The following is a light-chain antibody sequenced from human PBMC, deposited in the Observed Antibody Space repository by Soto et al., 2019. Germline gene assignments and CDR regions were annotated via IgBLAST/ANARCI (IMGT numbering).Light chain of an antibody. CDR2: WAA. V-gene: IGKV4-1*01. CDR1: QSVLYSSNNKNY. Sequence: DIVMTQSPDSLAVSLGERATINCKSSQSVLYSSNNKNYLAWYQQKPGQPPKLLIYWAATRESGVPDRFSGSGSGTDFYLTISRLQAEDVAVYYCQQYYSIPITFGQGTRLEIK. CDR3: QQYYSIPIT. J-gene: IGKJ5*01.